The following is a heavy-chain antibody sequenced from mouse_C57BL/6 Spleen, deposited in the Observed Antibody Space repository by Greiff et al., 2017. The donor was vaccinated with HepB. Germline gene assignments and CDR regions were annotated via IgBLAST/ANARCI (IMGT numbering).Heavy chain of an antibody. J-gene: IGHJ4*01. D-gene: IGHD3-2*02. CDR2: IHPNSGST. CDR1: GYTFTSYW. V-gene: IGHV1-64*01. Sequence: VQLQQSGAELVRPGASVKLSCKASGYTFTSYWMHWVKQRPGQGLEWIGMIHPNSGSTNYNEKFKSKATLTVDKSSSTAYMQLSSLTSEDSAVYYCARSTRGLRLRGGAMDYWGQGTSVTVSS. CDR3: ARSTRGLRLRGGAMDY.